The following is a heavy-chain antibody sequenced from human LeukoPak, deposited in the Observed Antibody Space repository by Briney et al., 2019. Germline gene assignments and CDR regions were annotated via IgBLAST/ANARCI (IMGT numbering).Heavy chain of an antibody. CDR3: ARLRVSGSYLYYFDY. V-gene: IGHV4-4*09. J-gene: IGHJ4*02. CDR2: ILTSGTT. D-gene: IGHD3-10*01. Sequence: SETLSLTCTVSNGSISSYHWSWVRQPPGKGLEWIGYILTSGTTNYNPSLKSRLIISVDTSKNRFTLKLSSVTAADTAVYYCARLRVSGSYLYYFDYWGQGTLVTVPS. CDR1: NGSISSYH.